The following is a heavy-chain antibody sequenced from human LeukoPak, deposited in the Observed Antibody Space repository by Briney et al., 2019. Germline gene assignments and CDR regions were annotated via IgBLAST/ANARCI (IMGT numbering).Heavy chain of an antibody. J-gene: IGHJ6*03. V-gene: IGHV1-3*03. CDR3: ARAGRKSRGVDIVRKKETGYYYYLDV. CDR2: INTGNGNT. D-gene: IGHD2-15*01. Sequence: ASVKVSCKASGYTFTNHAIHWVRQAPGQSLEWMGWINTGNGNTKYSQEFQGRVTITRDPSASTAYMELSSLGSEDMAVYYCARAGRKSRGVDIVRKKETGYYYYLDVWGKGTTVTVSS. CDR1: GYTFTNHA.